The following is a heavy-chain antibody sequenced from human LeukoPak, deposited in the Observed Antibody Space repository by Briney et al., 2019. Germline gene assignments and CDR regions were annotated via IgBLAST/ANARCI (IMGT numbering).Heavy chain of an antibody. CDR2: INQDGSEK. J-gene: IGHJ6*04. V-gene: IGHV3-7*01. CDR3: AELGITMIGGV. CDR1: GFTFSTYW. Sequence: PGGSLRLSCAASGFTFSTYWMTWARQAPGKGLEWVANINQDGSEKYYVDSVKGRFTMSRDNAKDSLYLQMNSLRAEDTAVYYCAELGITMIGGVWGKVTTVTISS. D-gene: IGHD3-10*02.